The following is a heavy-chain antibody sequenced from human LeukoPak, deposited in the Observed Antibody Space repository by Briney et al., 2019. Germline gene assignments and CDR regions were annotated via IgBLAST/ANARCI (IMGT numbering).Heavy chain of an antibody. D-gene: IGHD5-24*01. CDR2: ISSSGSTI. V-gene: IGHV3-11*01. Sequence: TGGSLRLSCAASGFTFSDYYMSWICQAPGKGLEWVSYISSSGSTICYADSVKGRFTISRDNAKNSLYLQMNSLRAEDTAVYYCATSQDGYKITPIDYWGQGTLVTVSS. CDR1: GFTFSDYY. J-gene: IGHJ4*02. CDR3: ATSQDGYKITPIDY.